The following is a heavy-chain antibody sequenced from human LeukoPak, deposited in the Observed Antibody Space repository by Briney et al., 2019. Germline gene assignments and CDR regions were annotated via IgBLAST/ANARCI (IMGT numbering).Heavy chain of an antibody. J-gene: IGHJ4*02. D-gene: IGHD4-17*01. V-gene: IGHV1-2*02. Sequence: ASVEVSCKASGYTFTGYYMHWVRQAPGQGLEWMGWINPNSGGTNYAQKFQGRVTMTRDTSISTAYMELSRLRSDDTAVYYCASGNDYGDYANDYWGQGTLVTVSS. CDR1: GYTFTGYY. CDR2: INPNSGGT. CDR3: ASGNDYGDYANDY.